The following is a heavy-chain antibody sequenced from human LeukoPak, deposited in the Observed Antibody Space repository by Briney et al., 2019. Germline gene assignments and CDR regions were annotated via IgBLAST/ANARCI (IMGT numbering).Heavy chain of an antibody. D-gene: IGHD3-9*01. CDR3: ARGDRYYDILTGYYALDAFDI. J-gene: IGHJ3*02. CDR1: GGSISSYY. CDR2: IYTSEST. V-gene: IGHV4-4*07. Sequence: SEALSLTCTVSGGSISSYYWSWIRQPAGKGLEWIGRIYTSESTNYNPSLKSRVTISVDTSKNQFSLKLSSVTAADTAVYYCARGDRYYDILTGYYALDAFDIWGQGTMVTVSS.